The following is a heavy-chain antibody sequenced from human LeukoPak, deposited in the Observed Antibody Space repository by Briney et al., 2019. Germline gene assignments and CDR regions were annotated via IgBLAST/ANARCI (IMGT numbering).Heavy chain of an antibody. D-gene: IGHD6-6*01. CDR2: INHSGST. CDR1: GGSFSGYY. J-gene: IGHJ6*03. V-gene: IGHV4-34*01. CDR3: ARGYSSSSSRGGPRYYYYYYYMDV. Sequence: SETLSLTCAVYGGSFSGYYWSWIRQPPGKGLEWIGEINHSGSTNYNPSLKSRVTISVDTSKNQFSLKLSSVTAADTAVYYCARGYSSSSSRGGPRYYYYYYYMDVWGEGTTVTVSS.